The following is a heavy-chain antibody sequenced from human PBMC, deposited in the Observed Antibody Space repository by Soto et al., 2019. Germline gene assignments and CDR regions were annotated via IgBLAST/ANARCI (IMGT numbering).Heavy chain of an antibody. D-gene: IGHD6-6*01. V-gene: IGHV4-38-2*01. CDR1: GFGVRSTYF. J-gene: IGHJ4*02. Sequence: SETLSLSCVVSGFGVRSTYFWGWIRQPPGKGLEWIGSVHHDGNAYYPPSVLGRVTISVDTANNQVSLSLRYVTAEDTATYYCGRIIGANRVDSWGQAILVTVSS. CDR3: GRIIGANRVDS. CDR2: VHHDGNA.